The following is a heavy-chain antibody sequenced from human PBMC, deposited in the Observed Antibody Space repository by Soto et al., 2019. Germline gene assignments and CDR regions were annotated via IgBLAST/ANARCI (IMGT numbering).Heavy chain of an antibody. CDR1: GGSISSGGYY. Sequence: PSETLSLTCSVSGGSISSGGYYWRWFRQHPGKGLEWIGYIYDSGSTYYDSSLKSRVIISVDTPKNQFSLKMSSVTAADTAVYYCARGREWSPGYYFDYWGQGTLVTVSS. V-gene: IGHV4-31*03. CDR3: ARGREWSPGYYFDY. D-gene: IGHD3-3*01. CDR2: IYDSGST. J-gene: IGHJ4*02.